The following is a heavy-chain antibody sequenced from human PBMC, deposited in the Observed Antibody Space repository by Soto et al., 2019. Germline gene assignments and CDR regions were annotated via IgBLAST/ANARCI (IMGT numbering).Heavy chain of an antibody. CDR3: AKEINEYPFGVVIIGSGFDP. J-gene: IGHJ5*02. D-gene: IGHD3-3*01. CDR1: GFTFSSYA. Sequence: EVQLLESGGGLVQPGGSLRLSCAASGFTFSSYAMSWVRQAPGKGLEWVSAISGSGGSTYYADSVKGRFTISRDNSKNTLDLQMNSLRAEDTAVYYCAKEINEYPFGVVIIGSGFDPWGQGTLVTVSS. CDR2: ISGSGGST. V-gene: IGHV3-23*01.